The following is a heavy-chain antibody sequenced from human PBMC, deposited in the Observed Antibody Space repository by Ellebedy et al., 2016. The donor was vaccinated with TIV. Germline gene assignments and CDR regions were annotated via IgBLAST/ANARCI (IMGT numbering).Heavy chain of an antibody. CDR2: INPNSGGT. J-gene: IGHJ4*02. Sequence: ASVKVSCKASGYTFTGYYMHWVRQAPGQGLEWMGWINPNSGGTNYAQKLQGRVTMTTDTSTSTAYMELRSLRSDDTAVYYCARDPGSGSYEDYWGQGTLVTVSS. D-gene: IGHD3-10*01. CDR3: ARDPGSGSYEDY. V-gene: IGHV1-2*02. CDR1: GYTFTGYY.